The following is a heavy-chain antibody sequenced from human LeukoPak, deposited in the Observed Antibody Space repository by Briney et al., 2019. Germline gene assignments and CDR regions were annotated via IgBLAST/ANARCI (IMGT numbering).Heavy chain of an antibody. J-gene: IGHJ3*02. Sequence: SGGSLRLSCVASGFTFSNYAMNWVRQAPGKGLQWVSVISGSGAHTIYADSVKGRFTISRDNSKNTVYLQMNSLRAEDTAIYYCAKDLGQRWLQSDAFDIWGQGTMVTVSS. CDR3: AKDLGQRWLQSDAFDI. D-gene: IGHD5-12*01. V-gene: IGHV3-23*01. CDR1: GFTFSNYA. CDR2: ISGSGAHT.